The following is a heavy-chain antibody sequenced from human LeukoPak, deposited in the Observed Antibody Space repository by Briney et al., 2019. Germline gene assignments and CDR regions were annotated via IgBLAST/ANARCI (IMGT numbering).Heavy chain of an antibody. CDR1: GDSISGFY. J-gene: IGHJ3*02. D-gene: IGHD2-2*01. Sequence: SETLSLTCTVSGDSISGFYWSWIRQPAGKGLEWIGRVYSSGNSGTTNYNPSLQSRVTVSLDTSRNQVSLKLTSVTAADTAVYFCARESRMIAFDIWGQGTMVTVSS. CDR3: ARESRMIAFDI. CDR2: VYSSGNSGTT. V-gene: IGHV4-4*07.